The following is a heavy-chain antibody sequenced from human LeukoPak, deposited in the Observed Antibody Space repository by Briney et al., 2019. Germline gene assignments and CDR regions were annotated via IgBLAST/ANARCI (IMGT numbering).Heavy chain of an antibody. V-gene: IGHV3-30*18. CDR1: GFTFSSFG. D-gene: IGHD6-19*01. CDR2: ISYDGSNK. Sequence: GRSLRLSCAASGFTFSSFGMHWVRQAPGKGLEWVAVISYDGSNKYYADSVKGRFTISRDNSKNTLYLQMNSLRAEDTAVYYCAKDEERGYSGIAVAGTTFDYWGQGALVTVSS. J-gene: IGHJ4*02. CDR3: AKDEERGYSGIAVAGTTFDY.